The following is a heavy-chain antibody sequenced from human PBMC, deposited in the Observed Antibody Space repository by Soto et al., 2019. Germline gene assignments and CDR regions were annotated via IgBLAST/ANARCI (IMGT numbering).Heavy chain of an antibody. J-gene: IGHJ6*02. CDR3: ARTFSSSWSSFYYYALDV. D-gene: IGHD6-13*01. CDR2: ISSSSTEI. Sequence: DVQLVESGGGLVQRGGSLRLSCAASGFTFSSYSMNWVRQAPGKGLEWVSYISSSSTEIFYADSVRGRFIVSRDDAKNSLYLQMNTLRDEETAVYYCARTFSSSWSSFYYYALDVWGQGTTVTVSS. V-gene: IGHV3-48*02. CDR1: GFTFSSYS.